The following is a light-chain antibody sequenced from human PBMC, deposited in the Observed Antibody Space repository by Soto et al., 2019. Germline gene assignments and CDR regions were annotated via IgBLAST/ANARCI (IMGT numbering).Light chain of an antibody. CDR2: AAS. CDR1: QGISIH. CDR3: QQLNSYPLT. Sequence: DIQLTQSPSFLSSSVGDRVTISCRASQGISIHLAWYQQKPGKAPKLLIYAASTLESGAPSRFSGSGSGTEFTITISSLQPEDFATYNCQQLNSYPLTFGGGTKVEIK. J-gene: IGKJ4*01. V-gene: IGKV1-9*01.